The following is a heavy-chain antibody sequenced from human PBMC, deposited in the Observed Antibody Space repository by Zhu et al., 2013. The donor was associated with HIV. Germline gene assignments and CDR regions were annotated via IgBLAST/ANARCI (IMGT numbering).Heavy chain of an antibody. CDR1: GYSFDNYG. CDR3: ARGSARIMYFWSGYYPPPYYFDS. J-gene: IGHJ4*02. D-gene: IGHD3-3*01. CDR2: INVYNGTT. V-gene: IGHV1-18*01. Sequence: QVQLMQSGPEMKKPGASVKVSCETSGYSFDNYGISWVRQVPGQGLEWMGWINVYNGTTVYAQNFQDRVTMTADTSTNTAYMALRSLRSGDTATYYCARGSARIMYFWSGYYPPPYYFDSWAREPWSPSPQ.